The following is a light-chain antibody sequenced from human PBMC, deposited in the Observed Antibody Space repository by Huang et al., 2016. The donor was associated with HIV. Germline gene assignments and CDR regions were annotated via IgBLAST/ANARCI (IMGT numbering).Light chain of an antibody. Sequence: EIVLTQSPGTLSLSPGERATLSCGASQSLPHNYLAWYQQRPGQTPRLLIYDISNRPTGIPDRCSASGSGTDFTLTISRLEPEDFAVYYCQQYGTAPVTFGQGTRLDMK. CDR2: DIS. J-gene: IGKJ5*01. CDR3: QQYGTAPVT. V-gene: IGKV3-20*01. CDR1: QSLPHNY.